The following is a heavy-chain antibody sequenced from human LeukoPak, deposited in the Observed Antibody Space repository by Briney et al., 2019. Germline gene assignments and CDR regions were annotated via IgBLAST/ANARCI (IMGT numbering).Heavy chain of an antibody. V-gene: IGHV3-23*01. Sequence: GGSLRLSCAASGFTYSSFAMGWVRQAPGKGLEWVSAVTGSGRATDYADFVKGRFTISRDNSKNTLYLQMNSLRAEDTAVYYCAKRFGESYGHFDYWGQGTLVTVSS. J-gene: IGHJ4*02. CDR1: GFTYSSFA. D-gene: IGHD1-26*01. CDR2: VTGSGRAT. CDR3: AKRFGESYGHFDY.